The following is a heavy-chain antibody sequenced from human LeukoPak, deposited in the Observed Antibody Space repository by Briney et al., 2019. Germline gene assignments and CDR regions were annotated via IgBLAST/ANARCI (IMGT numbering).Heavy chain of an antibody. CDR3: ARGTGDTQVDY. CDR2: IYYSGST. J-gene: IGHJ4*02. CDR1: GGSISSYY. Sequence: SETLSLTCTVPGGSISSYYWSWIRQPPGKGLEWIGYIYYSGSTNYNPSLKSRVTISVDTSKNQFSLKLSSVTAADTAVYYCARGTGDTQVDYWGQGTLVTASS. V-gene: IGHV4-59*01.